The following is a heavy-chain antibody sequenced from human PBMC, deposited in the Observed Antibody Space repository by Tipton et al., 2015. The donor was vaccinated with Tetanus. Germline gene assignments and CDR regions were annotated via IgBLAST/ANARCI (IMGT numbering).Heavy chain of an antibody. CDR3: ARGGGRFLEWLATNYYYGMDV. D-gene: IGHD3-3*01. J-gene: IGHJ6*02. CDR1: GYTFTSYD. CDR2: MNTNSGNT. Sequence: QVQLVQSGAEVKKPGASVKVSCKASGYTFTSYDINWVRQATGQGLEWMGWMNTNSGNTGYAQKFQGRVTMTRNTSISTAYMELSSLRSEDTAVYYCARGGGRFLEWLATNYYYGMDVWGQGTTVTVSS. V-gene: IGHV1-8*01.